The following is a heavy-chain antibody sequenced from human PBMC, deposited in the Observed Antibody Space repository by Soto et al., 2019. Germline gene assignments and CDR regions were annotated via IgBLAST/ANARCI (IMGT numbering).Heavy chain of an antibody. V-gene: IGHV2-5*02. D-gene: IGHD3-10*01. CDR3: AHRLYGSGSYYNPVYFDY. CDR1: GFSLSTSGVG. CDR2: IYWDDDK. J-gene: IGHJ4*02. Sequence: QITLKESGPTLVNPTQPLTLTCTFSGFSLSTSGVGVGWIRQPPGKALEWLAIIYWDDDKRYSPSLKSRLTITKDTSKNQVVLTMTNIDPVDTATYYCAHRLYGSGSYYNPVYFDYWGQGTLVTVSS.